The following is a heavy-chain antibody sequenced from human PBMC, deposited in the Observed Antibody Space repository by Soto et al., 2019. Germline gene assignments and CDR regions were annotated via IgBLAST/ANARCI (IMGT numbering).Heavy chain of an antibody. CDR2: IGDSGHTT. CDR3: ATELGHSRYFDY. Sequence: GGSLRLSCAASGFTFSTYAMSWVRQAPGKGLEWVSAIGDSGHTTYYADSVKGRFTISRDNSKNTLYLQMNSLRAEDTAVYYCATELGHSRYFDYWGQGTLVTVSS. V-gene: IGHV3-23*01. CDR1: GFTFSTYA. D-gene: IGHD7-27*01. J-gene: IGHJ4*02.